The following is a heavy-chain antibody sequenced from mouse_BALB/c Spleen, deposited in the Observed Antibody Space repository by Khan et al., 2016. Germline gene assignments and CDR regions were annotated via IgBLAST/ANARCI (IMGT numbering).Heavy chain of an antibody. CDR1: GDSIISGC. CDR2: ISYSGST. J-gene: IGHJ2*01. D-gene: IGHD2-3*01. CDR3: ARYDGYYFDY. Sequence: EVQLQESGPSLVKPSQTLSLTCSVTGDSIISGCWNWIRKFPGNKLEYMGYISYSGSTYYNPSLKSRISITRDTSKNQYYLQLNSVTTEDTATYYCARYDGYYFDYWGQGTTLTVSS. V-gene: IGHV3-8*02.